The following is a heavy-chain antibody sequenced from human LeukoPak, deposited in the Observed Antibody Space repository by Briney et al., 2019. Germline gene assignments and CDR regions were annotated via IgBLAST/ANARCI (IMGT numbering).Heavy chain of an antibody. J-gene: IGHJ4*02. CDR2: IYYSGST. CDR3: ARVGRDYGDYVYYFDY. D-gene: IGHD4-17*01. CDR1: GGSISSYY. Sequence: PSETLSLTCTVSGGSISSYYWSWIRQPPGKGLEWIGYIYYSGSTNYNPSLMSRVTISVDTSKNQFSLKLSSVTAADTAVYYCARVGRDYGDYVYYFDYWGQGTLVTVSS. V-gene: IGHV4-59*01.